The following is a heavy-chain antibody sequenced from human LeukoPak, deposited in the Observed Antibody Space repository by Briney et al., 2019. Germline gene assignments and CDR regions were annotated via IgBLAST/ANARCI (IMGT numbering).Heavy chain of an antibody. V-gene: IGHV4-59*01. J-gene: IGHJ4*02. D-gene: IGHD3-22*01. CDR3: ARVTGYMIEDYFDY. Sequence: SETLSLTCTVSGGSISSYYWSWIRQPPGKGLEWIGYIYDSGSTNYNPPLKSRVTISVDTSKNQFSLRLSSVTAADTAVYYCARVTGYMIEDYFDYWGQGTLVTVSS. CDR2: IYDSGST. CDR1: GGSISSYY.